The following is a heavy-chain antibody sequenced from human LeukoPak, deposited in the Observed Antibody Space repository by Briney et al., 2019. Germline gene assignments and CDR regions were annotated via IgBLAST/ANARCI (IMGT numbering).Heavy chain of an antibody. Sequence: GGSLRLSCAASGFTFSSYDMHWVRQAPGKGLEWVAVISYDGSNKYYADSVKGRFTISRDNSKNTLYLQMNSLRAEDTAVYYCARGRMATIDYYYGMDVWGQGTTVTVSS. CDR2: ISYDGSNK. V-gene: IGHV3-30*03. J-gene: IGHJ6*02. D-gene: IGHD5-24*01. CDR3: ARGRMATIDYYYGMDV. CDR1: GFTFSSYD.